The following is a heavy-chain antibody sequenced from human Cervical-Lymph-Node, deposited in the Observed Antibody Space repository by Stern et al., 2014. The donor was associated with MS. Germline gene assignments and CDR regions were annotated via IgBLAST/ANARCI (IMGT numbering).Heavy chain of an antibody. Sequence: EVQLVESGGGVIQPGGSLRLSCTASGFTVSRDYMTWVRPAPGTELEWVSLITNVGSTFYTDSVKGRFTISRDDSKNTVYLHMTSLRAEDTAMYYCARDTSSPERSDWWGQGTLVTVSS. D-gene: IGHD1-1*01. J-gene: IGHJ4*02. V-gene: IGHV3-53*01. CDR1: GFTVSRDY. CDR2: ITNVGST. CDR3: ARDTSSPERSDW.